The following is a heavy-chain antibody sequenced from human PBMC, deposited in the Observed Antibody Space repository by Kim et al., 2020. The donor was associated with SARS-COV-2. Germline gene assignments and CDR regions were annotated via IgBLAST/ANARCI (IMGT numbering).Heavy chain of an antibody. Sequence: GGSLRLSCAASGFTFSSYGMHWVRQAPGKGLEWVAVISYDGSNKYYADSVKGRFTISRDNSKNTLYLQMNSLRAEDTAVYYCANSPGGAFDIWGQGTMVTVSS. V-gene: IGHV3-30*18. CDR3: ANSPGGAFDI. CDR2: ISYDGSNK. CDR1: GFTFSSYG. J-gene: IGHJ3*02. D-gene: IGHD3-16*01.